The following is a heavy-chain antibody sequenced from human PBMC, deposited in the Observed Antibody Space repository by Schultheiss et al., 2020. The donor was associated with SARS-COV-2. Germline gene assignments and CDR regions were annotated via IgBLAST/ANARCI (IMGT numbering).Heavy chain of an antibody. CDR2: ISSSGSTI. V-gene: IGHV3-48*03. D-gene: IGHD2-2*01. CDR3: ARDPYQLPFRGGFDP. CDR1: GFTFSDYE. J-gene: IGHJ5*02. Sequence: GGSLRLSCAASGFTFSDYEMTWVRQAPGKGLEWVSYISSSGSTIYYADSVKGRFTISRDNAKNSLYLQMNSLRAEDTAVYYCARDPYQLPFRGGFDPWGQGTLVTVSS.